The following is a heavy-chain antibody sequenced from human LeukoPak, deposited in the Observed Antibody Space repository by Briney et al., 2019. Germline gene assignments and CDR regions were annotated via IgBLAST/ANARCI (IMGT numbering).Heavy chain of an antibody. D-gene: IGHD5-18*01. V-gene: IGHV4-39*07. Sequence: SETLSLTCTVSGGSISSSNYYWGWIRQPPGKGLEWIGYIFNSGSTYYNPSLKSRVTILVDTSKNQFYLNLNSVTAADTAVYYCARDHGYANWFDPWGQGTLVTVSS. CDR1: GGSISSSNYY. CDR3: ARDHGYANWFDP. J-gene: IGHJ5*02. CDR2: IFNSGST.